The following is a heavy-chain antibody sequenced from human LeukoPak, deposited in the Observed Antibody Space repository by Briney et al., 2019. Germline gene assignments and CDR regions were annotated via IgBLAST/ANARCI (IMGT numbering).Heavy chain of an antibody. CDR2: IDYNEIT. J-gene: IGHJ3*02. V-gene: IGHV4-39*07. D-gene: IGHD3-22*01. CDR1: GGSISSSNYY. CDR3: ARDRGYFYDSSGYHGAFDI. Sequence: PSETLSLTCTVSGGSISSSNYYWGWIRQPPGKGLEWIRNIDYNEITYYNPSLKSRVTISEDTSKTQLSLKLNSVTAADTAVYYCARDRGYFYDSSGYHGAFDIWGQGTLVTVSS.